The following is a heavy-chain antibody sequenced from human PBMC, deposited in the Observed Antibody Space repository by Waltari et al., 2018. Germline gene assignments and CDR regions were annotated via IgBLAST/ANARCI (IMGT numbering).Heavy chain of an antibody. D-gene: IGHD3-3*01. CDR1: GGTFSSYA. Sequence: QVQLVQSGAEVKKPGSSVKVSCKASGGTFSSYAISWVRQAPGQGLEWMGWINPNSGGTNYAQKFQGRVTMTRDTSISTAYMELSRLRSDDTAVYYCARDPKLYPFDYWGQGTLVTVSS. V-gene: IGHV1-2*02. J-gene: IGHJ4*02. CDR3: ARDPKLYPFDY. CDR2: INPNSGGT.